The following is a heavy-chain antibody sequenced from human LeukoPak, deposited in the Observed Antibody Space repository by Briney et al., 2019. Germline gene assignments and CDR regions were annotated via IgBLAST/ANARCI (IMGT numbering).Heavy chain of an antibody. CDR2: IIPIFGTA. Sequence: ASVKVSCKASGGTFSSYAISWVRQAPGQGLEWMGGIIPIFGTANYAQKFQGRVTITADESTSTAYMELSSLRSEDTAVYYCAREVLMDYYYYGMGVWGQGTTVTVSS. V-gene: IGHV1-69*13. D-gene: IGHD2-8*01. J-gene: IGHJ6*02. CDR3: AREVLMDYYYYGMGV. CDR1: GGTFSSYA.